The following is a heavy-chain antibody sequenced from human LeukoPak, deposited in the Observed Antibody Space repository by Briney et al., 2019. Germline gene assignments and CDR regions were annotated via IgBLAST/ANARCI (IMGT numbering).Heavy chain of an antibody. D-gene: IGHD3-3*01. J-gene: IGHJ2*01. CDR2: ISSSSSYI. CDR1: GFTFSSYS. Sequence: PGGSLRLSCAASGFTFSSYSMNWVRQAPGKGLEWVSSISSSSSYIYYADSMKGRFTISRDNAKNSLYLQMNSLRAEDTAVYYCARDDRFLEWSLWYFDLWGRGTLVTVSS. CDR3: ARDDRFLEWSLWYFDL. V-gene: IGHV3-21*01.